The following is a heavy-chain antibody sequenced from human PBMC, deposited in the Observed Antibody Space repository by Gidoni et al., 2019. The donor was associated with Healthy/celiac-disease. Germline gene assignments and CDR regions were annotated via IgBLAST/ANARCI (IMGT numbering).Heavy chain of an antibody. V-gene: IGHV1-69*01. CDR2: IIPIFGTA. Sequence: QVQLVQSGAEVKKPGSSVKVSCKASGGTFSSYAISWVRQAPGQGLEWMGEIIPIFGTANYAQKFQGRVTITADESTSTAYMELSSLRSEDTAVYYCAFGGYDFWSGYYRYYGMDVWGQGTTVTVSS. CDR3: AFGGYDFWSGYYRYYGMDV. CDR1: GGTFSSYA. J-gene: IGHJ6*02. D-gene: IGHD3-3*01.